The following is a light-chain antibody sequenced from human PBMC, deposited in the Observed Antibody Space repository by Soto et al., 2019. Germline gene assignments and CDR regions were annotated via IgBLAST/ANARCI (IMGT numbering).Light chain of an antibody. CDR1: SSNIGAGSD. V-gene: IGLV1-40*01. CDR2: GNN. J-gene: IGLJ3*02. CDR3: QSYDSSRRAWV. Sequence: QSVLTQPPSLSGAPGQTITISCTGSSSNIGAGSDVHWFQHLPGTAPKVLIYGNNNRPSGVPDRFSGSKSGTSGSLAITGLQAADEADYYCQSYDSSRRAWVFGGGTKLTVL.